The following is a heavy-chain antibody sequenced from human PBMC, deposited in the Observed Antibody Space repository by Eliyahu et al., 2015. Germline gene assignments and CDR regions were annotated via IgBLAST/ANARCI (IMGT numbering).Heavy chain of an antibody. J-gene: IGHJ4*02. V-gene: IGHV4-61*01. CDR3: GYYYGSGSYSG. CDR2: IYYSGST. Sequence: QVQLQESGPGLVKPSETLSLTXTVSGGSVSSGSYYWSWIRQPPGKGLEWIGYIYYSGSTNYNPSLKSRVTISVDTSKNQFSLKLSSVTAADTAVYYCGYYYGSGSYSGWCQGTLVTVSS. CDR1: GGSVSSGSYY. D-gene: IGHD3-10*01.